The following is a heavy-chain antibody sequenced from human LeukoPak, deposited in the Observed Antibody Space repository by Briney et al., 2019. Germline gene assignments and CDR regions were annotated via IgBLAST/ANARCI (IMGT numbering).Heavy chain of an antibody. D-gene: IGHD3-9*01. CDR1: GYTVTSYD. V-gene: IGHV1-8*01. Sequence: GASVKVSCKASGYTVTSYDINWVRQATGQGLEWMGWMNPNSGNTGYAQKFQGRVTMTRNTSISTAYMELSSLRSEGTAVYYCFSLTGYSKNQGIEWGQGTLVTVSS. CDR3: FSLTGYSKNQGIE. J-gene: IGHJ4*02. CDR2: MNPNSGNT.